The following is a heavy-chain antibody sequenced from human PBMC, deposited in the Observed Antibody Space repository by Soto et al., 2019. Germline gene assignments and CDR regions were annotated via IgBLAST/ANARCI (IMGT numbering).Heavy chain of an antibody. J-gene: IGHJ4*02. CDR2: ISSSSTYI. D-gene: IGHD2-15*01. CDR3: ARVFGYCSGGACSSLDY. CDR1: GFTFSSHT. V-gene: IGHV3-21*01. Sequence: EVQLVESGGGLVKPGGSLRLSCAASGFTFSSHTMNWVRQAPGKGLEWVSSISSSSTYIYYADSVKGRFIISRDNAKNSLYLQMNSLRAEDTAVYYCARVFGYCSGGACSSLDYWGQGTLVTVSS.